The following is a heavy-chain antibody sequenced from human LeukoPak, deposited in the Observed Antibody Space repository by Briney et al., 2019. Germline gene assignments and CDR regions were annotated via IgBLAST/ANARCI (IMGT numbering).Heavy chain of an antibody. V-gene: IGHV1-3*01. CDR2: INAGNGNT. Sequence: ASVKVSCKASGYTFTSYAMLWVRQAPGQRLEWMGWINAGNGNTKYSQKFQGRVTITRDTSASTAYMELSSLRSEDTAVYYCARDLRFDFYYDSSGRGGFDYWGQGTLVTVSS. J-gene: IGHJ4*02. CDR1: GYTFTSYA. CDR3: ARDLRFDFYYDSSGRGGFDY. D-gene: IGHD3-22*01.